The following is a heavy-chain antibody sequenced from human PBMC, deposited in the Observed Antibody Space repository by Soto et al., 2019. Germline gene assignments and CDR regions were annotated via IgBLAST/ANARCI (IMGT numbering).Heavy chain of an antibody. CDR3: ARDSGAPMVRGVIQAPSDY. CDR1: GGTFISYA. D-gene: IGHD3-10*01. Sequence: SVKVSCKASGGTFISYAISWVRQAPGQGLEWMGGIIPIFGTANYAQKFQGRVKITADESTSTAYMELSSLRSEETAVYYCARDSGAPMVRGVIQAPSDYWGKGTLVTVSS. CDR2: IIPIFGTA. J-gene: IGHJ4*02. V-gene: IGHV1-69*13.